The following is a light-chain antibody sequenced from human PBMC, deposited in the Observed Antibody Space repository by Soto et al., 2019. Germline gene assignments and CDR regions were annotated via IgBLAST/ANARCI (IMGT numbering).Light chain of an antibody. J-gene: IGLJ6*01. V-gene: IGLV2-8*01. Sequence: QSVLTQPPSASGSLGQSVTISCTGTSNDIGGYNYVSWYQQHPGKAPKLIIHEVNKRPSGVPDRFSGSKSGSTASLTVSGLQAEDEADHHCSSYSGTSNTGIFGNGKKVTVL. CDR3: SSYSGTSNTGI. CDR2: EVN. CDR1: SNDIGGYNY.